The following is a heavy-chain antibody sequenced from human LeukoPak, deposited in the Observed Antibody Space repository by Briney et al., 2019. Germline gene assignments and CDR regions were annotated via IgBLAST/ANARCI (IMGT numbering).Heavy chain of an antibody. D-gene: IGHD3-22*01. V-gene: IGHV1-69*01. Sequence: SVKVSCKASGGTFSSYVISWVRQAPGQGLEWMGGIIPIFGTANYAQKFQGRVTITADESTSTAYMELSSLRSEDTAVYYCARGVVSDSSGYYYGPPYYYYYGMDVWGQGTTVTVSS. CDR3: ARGVVSDSSGYYYGPPYYYYYGMDV. CDR1: GGTFSSYV. J-gene: IGHJ6*02. CDR2: IIPIFGTA.